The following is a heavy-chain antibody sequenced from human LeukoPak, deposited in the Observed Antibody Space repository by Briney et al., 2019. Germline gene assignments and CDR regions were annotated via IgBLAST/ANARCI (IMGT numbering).Heavy chain of an antibody. V-gene: IGHV3-7*04. Sequence: PGGSLRLSCAASGFTFSNYAMAWVRQAPGKGLEWVANIKQDGSEKYYVDSVKGRFTISRDNAKNSLYLQMNSLRAEDTAVYYCARGLNHDAFDIWGQGTMVTVSS. CDR1: GFTFSNYA. D-gene: IGHD1-14*01. CDR2: IKQDGSEK. CDR3: ARGLNHDAFDI. J-gene: IGHJ3*02.